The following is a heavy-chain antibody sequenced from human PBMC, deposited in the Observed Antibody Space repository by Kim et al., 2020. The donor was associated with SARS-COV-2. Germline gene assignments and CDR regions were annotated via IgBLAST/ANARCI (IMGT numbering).Heavy chain of an antibody. Sequence: NSNPPLTSRVTISENTSKNQFSRKLSSVTAAEPAVYYCARGPLSGSRFDPWGQGTLVTVSS. V-gene: IGHV4-34*01. CDR3: ARGPLSGSRFDP. D-gene: IGHD6-13*01. J-gene: IGHJ5*02.